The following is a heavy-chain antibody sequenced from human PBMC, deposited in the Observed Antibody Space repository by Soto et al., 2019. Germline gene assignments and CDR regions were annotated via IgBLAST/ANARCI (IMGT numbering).Heavy chain of an antibody. V-gene: IGHV3-30*04. CDR3: AREPRDQSSGWYFDY. Sequence: QAGGSLRLSCAVSGFIFKNYALNWVRQAPGKGLEWVASITRDGYNKYYADSVKGRFTISRDSSKNSLYLQMNSLRAEDTAVYYCAREPRDQSSGWYFDYWGQGTLVTVSS. CDR2: ITRDGYNK. J-gene: IGHJ4*02. D-gene: IGHD6-19*01. CDR1: GFIFKNYA.